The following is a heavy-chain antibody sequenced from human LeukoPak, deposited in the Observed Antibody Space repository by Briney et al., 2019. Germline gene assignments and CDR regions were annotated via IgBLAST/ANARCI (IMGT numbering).Heavy chain of an antibody. CDR2: ITDNGGDT. V-gene: IGHV3-23*01. Sequence: GGSLRLSCAASGFNFSRYAMGWVRQAPGEGLEWFSGITDNGGDTYHADYVKGRFTISRDNSKNTLYLQMNSLRAEDTAVYYCAREGYSSSWYLYYGMDVWGQGTTVTVSS. CDR3: AREGYSSSWYLYYGMDV. D-gene: IGHD6-13*01. J-gene: IGHJ6*02. CDR1: GFNFSRYA.